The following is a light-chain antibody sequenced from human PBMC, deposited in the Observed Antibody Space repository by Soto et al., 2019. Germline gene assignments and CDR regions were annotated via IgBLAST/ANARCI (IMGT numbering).Light chain of an antibody. CDR2: GAS. CDR3: QQYPGYT. V-gene: IGKV3-20*01. CDR1: QSVSSSY. J-gene: IGKJ2*01. Sequence: EIVLTQSPGTLSLSPGERATLSCRASQSVSSSYLAWYQQKPGQAPRLLIYGASSRATGIPDRFSGSGSGTDFTFTISRLEPEDFAVYYCQQYPGYTFGQGPSWRSN.